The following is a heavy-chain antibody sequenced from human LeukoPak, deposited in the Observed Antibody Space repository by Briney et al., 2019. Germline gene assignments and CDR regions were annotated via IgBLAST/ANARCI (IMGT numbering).Heavy chain of an antibody. CDR1: GFTFSDYY. CDR3: ARDSSSWYGVDY. D-gene: IGHD6-13*01. J-gene: IGHJ4*02. Sequence: GESLRLSCAASGFTFSDYYMSWIRQAPGKGLEWVSYISSSSSYTNCADSVKGRFTISRDNAKNSLHLQVNSLRAEDTAVYYCARDSSSWYGVDYWGQGTLVTVSS. CDR2: ISSSSSYT. V-gene: IGHV3-11*06.